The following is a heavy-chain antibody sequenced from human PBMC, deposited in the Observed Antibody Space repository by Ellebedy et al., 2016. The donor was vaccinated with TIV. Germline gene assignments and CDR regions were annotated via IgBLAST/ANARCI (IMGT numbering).Heavy chain of an antibody. Sequence: GSLRLXCAVYGGSFSGYYWTWIRQPPGKGLEWIGEINHSGSTNYNPSLKSRVTISVDTSKNQFSLKLSSVTAADTAVYYCARSITIFGAVSRHDAFDIWGQGTMVTVSS. D-gene: IGHD3-3*01. J-gene: IGHJ3*02. CDR1: GGSFSGYY. CDR3: ARSITIFGAVSRHDAFDI. V-gene: IGHV4-34*01. CDR2: INHSGST.